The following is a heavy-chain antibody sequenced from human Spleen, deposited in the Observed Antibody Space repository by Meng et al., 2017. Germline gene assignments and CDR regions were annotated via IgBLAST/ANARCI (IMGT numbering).Heavy chain of an antibody. V-gene: IGHV1-2*06. CDR2: INPDSGGT. CDR1: GGIFSNYV. J-gene: IGHJ6*02. D-gene: IGHD1-14*01. Sequence: ASVKVSCKTLGGIFSNYVIGWVRQAPGQGLEWVGRINPDSGGTNYAQKFQGRVTMTRDTSISTAYMELSRLRSDDTAVYYCARDRRNPNGMDVWGQGTTVTVSS. CDR3: ARDRRNPNGMDV.